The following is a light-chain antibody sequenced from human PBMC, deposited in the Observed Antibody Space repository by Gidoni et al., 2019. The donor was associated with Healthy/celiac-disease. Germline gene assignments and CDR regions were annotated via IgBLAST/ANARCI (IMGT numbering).Light chain of an antibody. CDR3: SSYAGSYTWV. CDR2: DVN. J-gene: IGLJ3*02. Sequence: PRSVSGSPGPSVTISCTVTSSDVGGYNYVSWYQQHPGKAPKLMIYDVNKRPSGVPDRFSGSKSGNTASLTISGRQAEDEADYYCSSYAGSYTWVFGGGTKLTVL. CDR1: SSDVGGYNY. V-gene: IGLV2-11*01.